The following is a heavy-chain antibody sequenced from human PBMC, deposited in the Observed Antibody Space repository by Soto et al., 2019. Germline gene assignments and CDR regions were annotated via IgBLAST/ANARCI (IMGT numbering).Heavy chain of an antibody. CDR1: GFTFSSHW. J-gene: IGHJ4*02. Sequence: GGSLRLSCAASGFTFSSHWMHWVRRVPGQGLMWVSRISPDGSGVTYADSVKGRFTISRDNAKNTPYLQMDAVAVEDTAVYFCARDGVGAVDIDYWGQGTLVTVSS. CDR3: ARDGVGAVDIDY. CDR2: ISPDGSGV. D-gene: IGHD2-2*01. V-gene: IGHV3-74*03.